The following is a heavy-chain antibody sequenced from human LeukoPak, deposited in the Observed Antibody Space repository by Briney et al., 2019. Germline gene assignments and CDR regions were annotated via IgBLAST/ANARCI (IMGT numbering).Heavy chain of an antibody. J-gene: IGHJ6*02. V-gene: IGHV4-59*01. CDR1: GGSISRYY. Sequence: SETLSLTCTVSGGSISRYYWSWIRQPLGKGLDWSGYIWYSGTTNYNPSLKSRVTISLDTSKNQFSLRLSSVTAADTAVYYCARAAIIGTTYNGMDVWGQGTTVTVSS. CDR2: IWYSGTT. D-gene: IGHD1-20*01. CDR3: ARAAIIGTTYNGMDV.